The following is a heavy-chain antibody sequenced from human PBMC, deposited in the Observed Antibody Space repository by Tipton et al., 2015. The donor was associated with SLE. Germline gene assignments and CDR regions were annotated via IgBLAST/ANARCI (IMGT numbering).Heavy chain of an antibody. D-gene: IGHD2-15*01. V-gene: IGHV4-34*01. J-gene: IGHJ4*02. Sequence: TLSLTCAVYGGSFSGYHWTWIRQPPGQGLAWIGEIADTGSPNYNPPLKSRVTISVDTSKNQFSLKLRSVTAADTAVYYCAGAWQGYCSGGTCYVLDYWGQGTLVTVSS. CDR3: AGAWQGYCSGGTCYVLDY. CDR1: GGSFSGYH. CDR2: IADTGSP.